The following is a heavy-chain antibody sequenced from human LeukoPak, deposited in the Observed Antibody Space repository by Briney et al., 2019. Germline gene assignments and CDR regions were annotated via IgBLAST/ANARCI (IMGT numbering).Heavy chain of an antibody. CDR1: GYSFTSYW. D-gene: IGHD2-15*01. Sequence: GASLKISCKGSGYSFTSYWISWVRQMPGKGLEWMGRIDPSDSYTNYSPSFQGHVTISADKSISTAYLQWSSLKASDTAMYYCAREGNGYCSGGSCGNWFDPWGQGTLVTVSS. CDR3: AREGNGYCSGGSCGNWFDP. J-gene: IGHJ5*02. V-gene: IGHV5-10-1*01. CDR2: IDPSDSYT.